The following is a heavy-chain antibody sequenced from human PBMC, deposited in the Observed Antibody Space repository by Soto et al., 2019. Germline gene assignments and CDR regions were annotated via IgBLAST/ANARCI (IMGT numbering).Heavy chain of an antibody. CDR3: AKEGGYYGSGSYSVGENYYGMDV. D-gene: IGHD3-10*01. CDR2: ISYDGSNK. Sequence: QVQLVESGGGVVQPGRSLRLSCAASGFTFSSYGMHWVRQAPGKGLEWVAVISYDGSNKYYADSVKGRFTISRDNSKNALYLQRNSRRGEDTAVYYCAKEGGYYGSGSYSVGENYYGMDVWGQGTTVTVSS. CDR1: GFTFSSYG. J-gene: IGHJ6*02. V-gene: IGHV3-30*18.